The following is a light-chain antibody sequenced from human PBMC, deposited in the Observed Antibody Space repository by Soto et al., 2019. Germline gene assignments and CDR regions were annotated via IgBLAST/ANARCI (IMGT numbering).Light chain of an antibody. Sequence: EIVLTQSPDTLSLSPGERATLSCRASQSVSTSLAWYQQKPGQAPRLLIYHASIRAAGIPDRFSGSGSGTAFTLTISRLEPEDFAVYHCQQYGSSPFTFGGGTKVEIK. CDR3: QQYGSSPFT. J-gene: IGKJ4*01. CDR2: HAS. CDR1: QSVSTS. V-gene: IGKV3-20*01.